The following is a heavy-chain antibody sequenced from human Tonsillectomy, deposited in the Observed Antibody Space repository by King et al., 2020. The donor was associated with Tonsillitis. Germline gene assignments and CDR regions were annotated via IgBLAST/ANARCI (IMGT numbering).Heavy chain of an antibody. D-gene: IGHD4-17*01. CDR3: AGLGGVRDSDYGGGFDY. CDR1: GDSISSSTYY. Sequence: QVQLQESGPGLVKPSETLSLACTVSGDSISSSTYYWGWIRQPPGKGLEWIGRIYYSGSTYYNPSLKSRVTISVDTSKNQFSLKLSSVTAADTAVYYCAGLGGVRDSDYGGGFDYWGQGTLVTVSS. V-gene: IGHV4-39*01. CDR2: IYYSGST. J-gene: IGHJ4*02.